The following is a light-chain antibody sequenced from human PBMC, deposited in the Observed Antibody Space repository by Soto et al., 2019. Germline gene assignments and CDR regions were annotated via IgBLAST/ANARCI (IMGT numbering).Light chain of an antibody. CDR1: SGSVSTSYY. J-gene: IGLJ3*02. CDR2: STN. V-gene: IGLV8-61*01. Sequence: QTVVTQEPSFSVSPGRTVTLTCGLSSGSVSTSYYPSRYQQTPGQAPRTLIYSTNTRSSGVPDRFSGSILGNKAALTITGAQADDECYYYCVLYMGSGIWVFGGGTKLTVL. CDR3: VLYMGSGIWV.